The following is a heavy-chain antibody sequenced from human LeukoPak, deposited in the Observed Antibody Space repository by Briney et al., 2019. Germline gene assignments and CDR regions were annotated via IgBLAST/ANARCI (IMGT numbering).Heavy chain of an antibody. V-gene: IGHV3-23*01. J-gene: IGHJ4*02. Sequence: TGGSLSLSCAASGFPFSSYAMSWVRQAPGKGLEWVSAIVGDGGSTYYADSVKGRFTISRDNSNNTLYLQMNNLRAEDTAVYYCAKTHSSSWHPLDFWGQGTLVTASS. D-gene: IGHD6-13*01. CDR3: AKTHSSSWHPLDF. CDR2: IVGDGGST. CDR1: GFPFSSYA.